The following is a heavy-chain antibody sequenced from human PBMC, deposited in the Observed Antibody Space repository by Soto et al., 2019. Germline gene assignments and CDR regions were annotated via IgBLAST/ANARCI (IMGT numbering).Heavy chain of an antibody. V-gene: IGHV1-2*04. CDR2: INPNSGGT. D-gene: IGHD3-10*01. CDR1: GYTFTGYY. CDR3: ARGRDGSGSYTPLFDY. Sequence: QVQLVQSGAEVKKPGASVKVSCKASGYTFTGYYMHWVRQAPGQGLEWMGWINPNSGGTNYAQKFQGWVTMTRDTSISIAYMELSRLRSDDTAVYYCARGRDGSGSYTPLFDYWGQGTLVTVSS. J-gene: IGHJ4*02.